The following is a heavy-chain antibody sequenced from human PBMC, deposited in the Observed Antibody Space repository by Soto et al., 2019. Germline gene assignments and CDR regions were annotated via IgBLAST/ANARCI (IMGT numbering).Heavy chain of an antibody. V-gene: IGHV3-74*01. D-gene: IGHD5-12*01. CDR3: ARDVGYSGYDSAFDF. CDR1: GFTFSSYW. J-gene: IGHJ4*02. CDR2: INSDGSST. Sequence: GGSLRLSCAASGFTFSSYWMHWVRQAPGKGLVWVSRINSDGSSTSYADSVKGRFTISRDNAKNTLYLQMNSLRAEDTAVYYCARDVGYSGYDSAFDFWGQGTLVTVSS.